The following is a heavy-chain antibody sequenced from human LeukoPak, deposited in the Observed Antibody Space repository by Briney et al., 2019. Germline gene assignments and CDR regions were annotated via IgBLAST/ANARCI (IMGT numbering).Heavy chain of an antibody. V-gene: IGHV3-53*01. CDR3: AKPSSYFDN. J-gene: IGHJ4*02. CDR2: IYSAGSA. D-gene: IGHD2-21*01. Sequence: GGSLRLSCAASGFTFSSYEMNWVRQAPGKGLEWVSFIYSAGSAHYSDSVKGRFTISIDNSKNTLYLQMNSLRAEDTAVYYCAKPSSYFDNWGQGTLVTVSS. CDR1: GFTFSSYE.